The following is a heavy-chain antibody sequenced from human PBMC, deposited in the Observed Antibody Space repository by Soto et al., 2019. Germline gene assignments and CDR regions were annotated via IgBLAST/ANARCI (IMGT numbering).Heavy chain of an antibody. Sequence: QVQLVESGGGVVQPGTSLRLSCAASGFIFNSFGMHWVRQAPGKGLEWVAVISSDGSYQYHVDSVKGRFTISRDNSKNPLFLQMNGLRAEDTAIYYCAKDQRVVGATRGYIDYWGQGTLVTVSS. CDR3: AKDQRVVGATRGYIDY. J-gene: IGHJ4*02. CDR2: ISSDGSYQ. D-gene: IGHD1-26*01. CDR1: GFIFNSFG. V-gene: IGHV3-30*18.